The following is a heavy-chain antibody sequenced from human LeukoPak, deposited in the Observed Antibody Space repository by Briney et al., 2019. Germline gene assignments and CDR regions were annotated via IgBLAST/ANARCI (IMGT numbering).Heavy chain of an antibody. J-gene: IGHJ3*02. CDR2: IYYSGST. CDR1: GGSIGTYY. Sequence: SETLSLTCTVSGGSIGTYYWSWIRQPPGKGLEWIGYIYYSGSTNYNPSLKSRVTISVDTSKNQSSLKLSSVTAADTAVYYCARDLGAFDIWGQGTMVTVSS. V-gene: IGHV4-59*01. CDR3: ARDLGAFDI.